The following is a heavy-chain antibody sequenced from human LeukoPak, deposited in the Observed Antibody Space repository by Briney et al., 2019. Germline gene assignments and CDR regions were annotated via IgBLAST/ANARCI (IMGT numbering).Heavy chain of an antibody. J-gene: IGHJ4*02. CDR1: GYTFTSYY. CDR2: INPGSGTT. D-gene: IGHD4-11*01. V-gene: IGHV1-46*01. Sequence: GASVKVSCKASGYTFTSYYIHWMRQAPGQGLEWMGIINPGSGTTTYAQKFQGRVTMTRDASTSTVYMELSSLRSEDTALYYCARGISGGSTVTYFFDYWGQGTLVIVSS. CDR3: ARGISGGSTVTYFFDY.